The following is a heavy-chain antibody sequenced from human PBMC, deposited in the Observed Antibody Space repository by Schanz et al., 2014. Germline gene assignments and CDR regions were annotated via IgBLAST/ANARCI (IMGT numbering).Heavy chain of an antibody. D-gene: IGHD3-3*01. CDR3: ARSAGRDFWSGYYTRFDY. V-gene: IGHV1-18*01. J-gene: IGHJ4*02. CDR2: MNPKTGNT. CDR1: GYTFTTYA. Sequence: QVQLVQSGAEVKKPGASVRVSCKASGYTFTTYAMSWVRQAPGQGLEWVGWMNPKTGNTDHAQKFQGRVSMTADTSTNTAYMELRSLRSDDTAVYYCARSAGRDFWSGYYTRFDYWGQGTLVTVSS.